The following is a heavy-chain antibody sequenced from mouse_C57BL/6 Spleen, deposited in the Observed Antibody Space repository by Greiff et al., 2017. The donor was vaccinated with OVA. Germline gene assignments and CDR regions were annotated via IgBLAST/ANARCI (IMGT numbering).Heavy chain of an antibody. CDR2: IYPGDGDT. D-gene: IGHD3-3*01. V-gene: IGHV1-82*01. CDR1: GYEFRSSW. CDR3: ARGTWDY. J-gene: IGHJ2*01. Sequence: VQLQQSGPELVKPGASVKISCKASGYEFRSSWMNWVKQRPGKGLEWIGRIYPGDGDTNYNGMFKGKSTLTADKSSSTAYMQLSSLTSEDSAVYFCARGTWDYWGQGTTRTVSS.